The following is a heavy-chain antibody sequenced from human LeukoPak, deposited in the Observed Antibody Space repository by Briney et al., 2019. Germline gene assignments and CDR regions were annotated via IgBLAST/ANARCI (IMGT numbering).Heavy chain of an antibody. J-gene: IGHJ4*02. CDR1: GFTFSSNG. Sequence: GGSLRLSCAASGFTFSSNGMNWVRQAPGKGLEWVSYISATGGTIYYADSVKGRFTISRDNAKSSLYLQMDSLRAEDTAVYYCAVMSNYYDSSAYYPFHYWGQGTLVTVSS. D-gene: IGHD3-22*01. V-gene: IGHV3-48*01. CDR3: AVMSNYYDSSAYYPFHY. CDR2: ISATGGTI.